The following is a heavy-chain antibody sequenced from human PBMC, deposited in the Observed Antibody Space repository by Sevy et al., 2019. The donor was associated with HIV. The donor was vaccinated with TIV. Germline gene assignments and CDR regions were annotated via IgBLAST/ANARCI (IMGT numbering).Heavy chain of an antibody. CDR1: TFTFSSYS. CDR2: ISSSSGTR. D-gene: IGHD2-15*01. V-gene: IGHV3-48*02. Sequence: GGSLRLSCAASTFTFSSYSMHWVRQAPGKGLEWVSYISSSSGTRYYADSVKGRFPISRDNAKNSLFLQMNSLRDEDTAVYYCASRVYCGGGSCYSGPNDYWGQGTLVTVSS. CDR3: ASRVYCGGGSCYSGPNDY. J-gene: IGHJ4*02.